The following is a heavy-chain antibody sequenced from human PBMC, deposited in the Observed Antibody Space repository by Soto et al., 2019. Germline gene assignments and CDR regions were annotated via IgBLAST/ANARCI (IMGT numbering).Heavy chain of an antibody. Sequence: PSETLSLTCTVSGGSISSGGYYWSWIRQDPGKGLEWIGYIYYSGSTYYNPSLKSRVTMSVDTSKNQFSLKLSSVTAADTAVYYCARQVYCSGGSCYNWFDPWGQGTLVTVSS. V-gene: IGHV4-31*03. D-gene: IGHD2-15*01. J-gene: IGHJ5*02. CDR3: ARQVYCSGGSCYNWFDP. CDR2: IYYSGST. CDR1: GGSISSGGYY.